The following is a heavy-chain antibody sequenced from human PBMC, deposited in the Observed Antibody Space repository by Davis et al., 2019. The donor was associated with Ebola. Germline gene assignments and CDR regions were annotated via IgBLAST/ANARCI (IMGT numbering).Heavy chain of an antibody. J-gene: IGHJ4*02. CDR1: GYTFNTYG. CDR3: ARDRGYSSGWYSDY. D-gene: IGHD6-19*01. CDR2: ISAYNGNT. Sequence: AASVKVSCKASGYTFNTYGISWVRQAPGQGLEWMGWISAYNGNTNYAQKLQGRVTMTTDTSTSTAYMELRSLRSDDTAVYYCARDRGYSSGWYSDYWGQGTLVTVSS. V-gene: IGHV1-18*01.